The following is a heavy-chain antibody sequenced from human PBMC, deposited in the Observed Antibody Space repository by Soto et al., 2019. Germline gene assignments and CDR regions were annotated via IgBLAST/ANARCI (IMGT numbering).Heavy chain of an antibody. D-gene: IGHD6-13*01. Sequence: GGSLRLSCAASGFTFDDYTMHWVRQAPGKGLEWVSLISWDGGSTYYADSVKGRFTISRDNSKNSLYLQMNSLRTEDTALYYCAASIAAAGPIKYYYYYGMDVWGQGTTVTVSS. V-gene: IGHV3-43*01. CDR3: AASIAAAGPIKYYYYYGMDV. CDR1: GFTFDDYT. CDR2: ISWDGGST. J-gene: IGHJ6*02.